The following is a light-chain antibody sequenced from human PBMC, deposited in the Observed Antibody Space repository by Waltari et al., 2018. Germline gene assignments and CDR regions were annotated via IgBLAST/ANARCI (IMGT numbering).Light chain of an antibody. Sequence: QSALTQPASVSGSPGQSITISCTGTSSEVGGYNYISCYQQYPGKVPKLMIYDVSKWPSGVSNRFSGSKSGNTASLTISGLQAEDEADYYCSSYTSSNTVIFGGGTKLTVL. V-gene: IGLV2-14*01. CDR3: SSYTSSNTVI. J-gene: IGLJ2*01. CDR1: SSEVGGYNY. CDR2: DVS.